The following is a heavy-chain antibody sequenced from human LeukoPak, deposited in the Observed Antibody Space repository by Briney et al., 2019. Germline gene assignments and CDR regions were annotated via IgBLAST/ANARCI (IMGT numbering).Heavy chain of an antibody. CDR1: GFIFSTYG. V-gene: IGHV3-30*02. J-gene: IGHJ5*02. Sequence: GGSLRLSCAASGFIFSTYGMHWVRQAPGKGLEWVAFIRYDGSNKYYADSVKGRFTISRDNSKNTLYLQMNSLRAEDTAVYYCAKHRGSSTSLNWFDPWGQGTLVTVSS. CDR2: IRYDGSNK. CDR3: AKHRGSSTSLNWFDP. D-gene: IGHD2-2*01.